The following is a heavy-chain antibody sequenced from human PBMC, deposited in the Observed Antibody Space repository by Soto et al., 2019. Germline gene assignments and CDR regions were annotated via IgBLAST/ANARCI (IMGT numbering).Heavy chain of an antibody. V-gene: IGHV1-69*13. J-gene: IGHJ4*02. CDR2: IIPYYNTL. CDR1: EGTFNIYA. D-gene: IGHD6-13*01. Sequence: SVKVSCKASEGTFNIYAIACVLQPPLQWLEWMGGIIPYYNTLNYAQKFQDRVTVTADDSTNTVYMELSSLRSDDTAVYFCASGASRWYPYFFDSWAQGTLVTVSS. CDR3: ASGASRWYPYFFDS.